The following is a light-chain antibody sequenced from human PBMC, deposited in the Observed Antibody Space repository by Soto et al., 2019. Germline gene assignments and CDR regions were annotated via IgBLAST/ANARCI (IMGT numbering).Light chain of an antibody. CDR3: QQYGSSLFT. J-gene: IGKJ3*01. CDR2: GTS. CDR1: QSVSSKY. V-gene: IGKV3-20*01. Sequence: TQSHSTLSASVGDRVTITCRASQSVSSKYLAWYQQKPGQAPRVLIYGTSIRASGVPERFSGGGSGTDFTLTITSLEPEDFAVYYCQQYGSSLFTFGPGTKVDFK.